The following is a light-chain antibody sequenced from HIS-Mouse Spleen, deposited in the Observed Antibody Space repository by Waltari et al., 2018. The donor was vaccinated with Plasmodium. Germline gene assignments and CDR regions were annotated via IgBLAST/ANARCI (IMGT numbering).Light chain of an antibody. V-gene: IGKV3-20*01. J-gene: IGKJ1*01. Sequence: ELVLTQSPGTLSLSPGARATLSCRASQSVSSSYLAWYQQKPGQAPRLLIYGASSRATGIPDRFSGSGSGTDFTLTISRLEPEDFAVYYCQQYGSSLPWTFGQGTKVEIK. CDR3: QQYGSSLPWT. CDR1: QSVSSSY. CDR2: GAS.